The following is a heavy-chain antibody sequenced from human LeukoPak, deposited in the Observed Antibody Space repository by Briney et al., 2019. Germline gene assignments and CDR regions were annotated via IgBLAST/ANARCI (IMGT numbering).Heavy chain of an antibody. D-gene: IGHD3-22*01. V-gene: IGHV1-2*06. Sequence: ASVKVSCKASGYTFTGYYMHWVRQAPGRGLEWMGRINPNSGGTNYAQKFQGRVTMTRDTSISTAYMELSRLRSDDTAVYYCASTMIVVVNAFDIWGQGTMVTVSS. CDR3: ASTMIVVVNAFDI. CDR2: INPNSGGT. J-gene: IGHJ3*02. CDR1: GYTFTGYY.